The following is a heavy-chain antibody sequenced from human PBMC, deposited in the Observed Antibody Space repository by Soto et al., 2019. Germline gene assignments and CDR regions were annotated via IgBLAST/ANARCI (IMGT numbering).Heavy chain of an antibody. J-gene: IGHJ4*02. CDR3: AKDNQWLVPIGYFDY. CDR1: GGTFSSYT. CDR2: VIPILGIA. D-gene: IGHD6-19*01. V-gene: IGHV1-69*04. Sequence: GASVKVSCKASGGTFSSYTISWVRQAPGQGLEWMGRVIPILGIANYAQKFQGRVTITADKSTSTAYMELSSLRSEDTAVYYCAKDNQWLVPIGYFDYWGQGTLVTVSS.